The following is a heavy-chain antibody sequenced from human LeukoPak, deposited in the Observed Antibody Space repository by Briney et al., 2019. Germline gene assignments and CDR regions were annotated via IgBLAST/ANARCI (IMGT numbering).Heavy chain of an antibody. J-gene: IGHJ4*02. D-gene: IGHD2-15*01. CDR2: ISYDGSNK. CDR1: GFTFSSYA. CDR3: AREKGYCSGGSCYPIDY. V-gene: IGHV3-30-3*01. Sequence: PGGSLRLSCAASGFTFSSYAMHWVRQAPGKGLEWVAVISYDGSNKYYADSVKGRFTISRDNSKNTLYLQMNSLRAEDTAVYYCAREKGYCSGGSCYPIDYWGQGTLVTVSS.